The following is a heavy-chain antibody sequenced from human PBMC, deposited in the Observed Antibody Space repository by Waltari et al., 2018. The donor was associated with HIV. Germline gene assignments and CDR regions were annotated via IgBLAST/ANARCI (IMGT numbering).Heavy chain of an antibody. CDR1: DFA. CDR2: IRSKAYGETT. CDR3: TRAGAFYHFWTGHNRWFDP. Sequence: DFAMTWFRQAPGKGLEWVAFIRSKAYGETTEYAASVKGRFTISRDDSKSIAYLQMNSLKSEDTAVYFCTRAGAFYHFWTGHNRWFDPWGQGTLVTVSS. D-gene: IGHD3-3*01. V-gene: IGHV3-49*03. J-gene: IGHJ5*02.